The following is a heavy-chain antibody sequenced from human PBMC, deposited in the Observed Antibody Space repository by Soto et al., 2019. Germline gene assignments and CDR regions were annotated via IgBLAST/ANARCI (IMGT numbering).Heavy chain of an antibody. D-gene: IGHD4-17*01. Sequence: PGGSLRLSCATSGFTFTAYAMHWVRQAPGKGLEWVSVISYDGGNKYHSDSVKGRFTISRDNSKNTLYLQMNGLRGDDTAVYFCAKVRSDYGDSDYYYYYGMDVWGQGTTVTVSS. CDR1: GFTFTAYA. J-gene: IGHJ6*02. CDR2: ISYDGGNK. CDR3: AKVRSDYGDSDYYYYYGMDV. V-gene: IGHV3-30*18.